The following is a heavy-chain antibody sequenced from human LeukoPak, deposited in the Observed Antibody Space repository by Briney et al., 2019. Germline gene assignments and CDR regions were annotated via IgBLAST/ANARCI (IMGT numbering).Heavy chain of an antibody. D-gene: IGHD4/OR15-4a*01. CDR2: IYSGGST. J-gene: IGHJ4*02. CDR1: GFTVSSNY. Sequence: PGGSLRLSCAASGFTVSSNYMSWVRQAPGRGLEWVSVIYSGGSTYYADSVKGRFTISRDNSKNTLFLQMNSLRAGDTAVYYCARDQNGVGALLYWGQGTLVTVSS. V-gene: IGHV3-66*01. CDR3: ARDQNGVGALLY.